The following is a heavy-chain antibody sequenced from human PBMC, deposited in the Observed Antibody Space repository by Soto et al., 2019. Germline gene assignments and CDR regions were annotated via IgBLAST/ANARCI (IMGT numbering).Heavy chain of an antibody. CDR1: GFTFSKYY. D-gene: IGHD4-17*01. CDR3: ARELDVTTVTTSFDS. J-gene: IGHJ4*02. Sequence: GASVKVSCKTSGFTFSKYYMHWLRQVPGQGLEWVGVINPSGRTTSYAQKFLGRVTVTRDASTATVYLELNSLRSGDTAVYYCARELDVTTVTTSFDSWGQGTLVTVSS. V-gene: IGHV1-46*01. CDR2: INPSGRTT.